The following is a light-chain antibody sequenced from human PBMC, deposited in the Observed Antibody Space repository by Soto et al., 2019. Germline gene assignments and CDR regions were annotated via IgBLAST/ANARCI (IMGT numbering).Light chain of an antibody. Sequence: QSVLTQPPSVPGAPGQRVTISFTGSSSNIGAGYDVHWYQQLPGTARKLLIFVNNNRPSGVPDRFSGSKSGTSASLAITGLQAEDEADYYCQSYDSSLSGVVFGGGTKLTVL. V-gene: IGLV1-40*01. J-gene: IGLJ3*02. CDR3: QSYDSSLSGVV. CDR1: SSNIGAGYD. CDR2: VNN.